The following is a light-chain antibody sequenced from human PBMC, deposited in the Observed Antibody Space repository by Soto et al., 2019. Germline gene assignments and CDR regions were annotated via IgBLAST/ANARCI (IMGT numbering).Light chain of an antibody. CDR2: GAS. V-gene: IGKV3-15*01. Sequence: EIVMTQSPATLSVSPGERATLSCRASQSVSSNLAWYQQKPGQAPRLLIYGASTRATGIPARFSGSGSGTESTLTISSLQSEDFAVYYWQQYNNWPPWTLGQVTKVEIK. J-gene: IGKJ1*01. CDR3: QQYNNWPPWT. CDR1: QSVSSN.